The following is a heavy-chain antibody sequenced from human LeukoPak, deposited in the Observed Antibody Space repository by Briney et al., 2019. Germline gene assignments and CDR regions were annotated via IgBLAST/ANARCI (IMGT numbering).Heavy chain of an antibody. D-gene: IGHD3-10*01. J-gene: IGHJ6*03. CDR3: ARSGLGRKWGYFYYYMDV. CDR1: GYSFTSYW. Sequence: GESLKISCKGSGYSFTSYWIGWVRQMPGKGLEWMGIIYPGDSDTRYSPSFQGQVTISADKSISTAYLQWNTLKASDTAMYYCARSGLGRKWGYFYYYMDVWGKGTTVTTSS. V-gene: IGHV5-51*01. CDR2: IYPGDSDT.